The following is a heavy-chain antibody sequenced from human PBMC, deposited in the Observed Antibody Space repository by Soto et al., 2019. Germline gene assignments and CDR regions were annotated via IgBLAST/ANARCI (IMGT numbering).Heavy chain of an antibody. J-gene: IGHJ5*02. V-gene: IGHV4-39*01. CDR1: GGSISSSSYY. Sequence: SETLSLTCTVSGGSISSSSYYWGWIRQPPGKGLEWIGSIYYSGSTYYNPSLKSRVTISVDTSKNQFSLKLSSVTASDTAVYYCARHSTHYDIVTGVPGGGWFDPWGQGTLVTVSS. D-gene: IGHD3-9*01. CDR3: ARHSTHYDIVTGVPGGGWFDP. CDR2: IYYSGST.